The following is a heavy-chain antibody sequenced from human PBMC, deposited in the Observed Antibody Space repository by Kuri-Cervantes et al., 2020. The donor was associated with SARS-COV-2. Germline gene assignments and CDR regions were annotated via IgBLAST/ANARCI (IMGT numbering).Heavy chain of an antibody. Sequence: SVKVSCKASGYRFTTDGIAWVRQAPGQAPEWMGWITPFNGNTKYAQKFQDRVTITRDRSMNTAYMELSSLRSEDTAMYYCARSGPGAISREDGALDIWGQGTMVTDSS. CDR1: GYRFTTDG. V-gene: IGHV1-45*02. CDR3: ARSGPGAISREDGALDI. CDR2: ITPFNGNT. D-gene: IGHD4/OR15-4a*01. J-gene: IGHJ3*02.